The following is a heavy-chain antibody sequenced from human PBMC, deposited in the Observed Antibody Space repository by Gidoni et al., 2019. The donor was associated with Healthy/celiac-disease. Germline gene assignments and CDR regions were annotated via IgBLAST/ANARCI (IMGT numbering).Heavy chain of an antibody. D-gene: IGHD1-26*01. J-gene: IGHJ5*02. V-gene: IGHV3-23*01. CDR2: ISGSGGNT. CDR1: GFTFSSYA. Sequence: EVQLLESGGGLVQPGGSLRLSCAASGFTFSSYAMRWVRQAPGKGLEWVSTISGSGGNTYYADSVKGRFTISRDNSKSTLYLQMNSLRAEDTALYYCAKDSQPYSGSYYVSDWFDPWGQGTLVTVSS. CDR3: AKDSQPYSGSYYVSDWFDP.